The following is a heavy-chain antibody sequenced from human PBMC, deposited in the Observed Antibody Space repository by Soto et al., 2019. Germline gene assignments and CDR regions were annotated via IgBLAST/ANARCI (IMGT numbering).Heavy chain of an antibody. D-gene: IGHD3-22*01. CDR3: ARDHPMNYYETPDSGCFDQ. Sequence: QVQLQEAGPVLVKPSPTLSLSSTVSGASTSSLGYYWSRIRPHPGMGPEWTGYTYYTGSTYYQPRLESGVSTAVDTSKQQSSLVLSSVTAADTAVYYCARDHPMNYYETPDSGCFDQWGQGNTVTFSS. CDR2: TYYTGST. J-gene: IGHJ5*02. CDR1: GASTSSLGYY. V-gene: IGHV4-31*03.